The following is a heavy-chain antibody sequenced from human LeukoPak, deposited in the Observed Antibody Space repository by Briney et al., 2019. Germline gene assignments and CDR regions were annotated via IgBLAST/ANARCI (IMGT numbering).Heavy chain of an antibody. CDR2: ISSSSSYI. Sequence: GGSLRLSCAASGFTFSSYSMNWVRQAPGKGLEWVSSISSSSSYIYYAGSVKGRFTISRDNAKNSLYLQMNSLRAEDTAVYYCARGLYSSSWYLDYWGQGTLVTVSS. D-gene: IGHD6-13*01. V-gene: IGHV3-21*01. CDR1: GFTFSSYS. CDR3: ARGLYSSSWYLDY. J-gene: IGHJ4*02.